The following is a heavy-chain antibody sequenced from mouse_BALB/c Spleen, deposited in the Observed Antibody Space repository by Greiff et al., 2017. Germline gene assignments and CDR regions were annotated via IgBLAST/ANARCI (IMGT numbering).Heavy chain of an antibody. V-gene: IGHV5-9-4*01. CDR1: GFTFSSYA. CDR2: ISSGGSYT. D-gene: IGHD2-14*01. Sequence: EVMLVESGGGLVKPGGSLKLSCAASGFTFSSYAMSWVRQSPEKRLEWVAEISSGGSYTYYPDTVTGRFTISRDNAKNTLYLEMSSLRSEDTAMYYCARGVYYRYDGDAHYYAMDDWGQGTSVTVSS. CDR3: ARGVYYRYDGDAHYYAMDD. J-gene: IGHJ4*01.